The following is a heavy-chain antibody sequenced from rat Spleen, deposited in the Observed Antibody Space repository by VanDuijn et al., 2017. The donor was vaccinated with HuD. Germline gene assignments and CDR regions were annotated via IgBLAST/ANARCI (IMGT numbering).Heavy chain of an antibody. D-gene: IGHD4-5*01. CDR3: GRHGRGKTTYYYVMDA. CDR2: ISYDGSTT. Sequence: EVQLVESGGGLVQPGRSLKLSCAASGFTFSDYYMAWVRQAPTKGLDWVATISYDGSTTYYRDSVKGRFTISRDDAKSTLYLQMDSLQSEDTATYYCGRHGRGKTTYYYVMDAWGQGTSVTVSS. V-gene: IGHV5-29*01. J-gene: IGHJ4*01. CDR1: GFTFSDYY.